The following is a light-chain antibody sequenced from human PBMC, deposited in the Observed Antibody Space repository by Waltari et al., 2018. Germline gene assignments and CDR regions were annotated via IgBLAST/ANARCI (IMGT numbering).Light chain of an antibody. CDR2: GAS. J-gene: IGKJ4*01. Sequence: EIVMTQSPETLSVSPGQRVTLSCRASQNIDASLAWHQQRPGQAPRVLISGASYRVTGIPDMFSGCGSGTEFTLTISSLQSEDVAIYYCQQFHTWPLTFGGGTKVEIK. CDR1: QNIDAS. V-gene: IGKV3-15*01. CDR3: QQFHTWPLT.